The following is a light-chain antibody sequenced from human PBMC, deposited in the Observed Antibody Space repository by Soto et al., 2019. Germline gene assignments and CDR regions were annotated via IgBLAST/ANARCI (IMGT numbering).Light chain of an antibody. Sequence: LVLTQSPGTLSLSPWERATLSCRASQSVHSRYLSWYQQKVGQAPRLLIYAASSRATGIPDRFSGTGSGTDFTLTISRLEPEDFAVYYCQQYGSSPYTFGLGTKVDIK. CDR2: AAS. CDR1: QSVHSRY. J-gene: IGKJ2*01. CDR3: QQYGSSPYT. V-gene: IGKV3-20*01.